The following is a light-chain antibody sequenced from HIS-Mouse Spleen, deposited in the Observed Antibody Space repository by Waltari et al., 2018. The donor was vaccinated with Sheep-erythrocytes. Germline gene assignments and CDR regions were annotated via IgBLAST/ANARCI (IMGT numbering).Light chain of an antibody. CDR3: QAWDSSTAWNVV. CDR1: KLGDKY. V-gene: IGLV3-1*01. Sequence: SYELTQPPSVSVSPGQTASITCSGDKLGDKYACWYQQKPGQYPVLVIYQDSKRPSGIPERFSGSNSGNTATLTISGTQAMDEADYYCQAWDSSTAWNVVFGGGTKLTVL. J-gene: IGLJ2*01. CDR2: QDS.